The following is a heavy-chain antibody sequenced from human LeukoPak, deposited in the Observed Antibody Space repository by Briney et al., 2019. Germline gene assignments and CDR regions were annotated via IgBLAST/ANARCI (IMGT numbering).Heavy chain of an antibody. V-gene: IGHV1-2*02. CDR1: GYTFTGYF. CDR2: ISSNNGGT. Sequence: ASVKVSCKASGYTFTGYFIHWVRQAPGQGLEWMGWISSNNGGTNYAQKFQGRVTMTRDTSISTTYMELSSLRFDDTAVYYCARVEHTVAGLLFHLFDYWGQGTLVAVSS. J-gene: IGHJ4*02. D-gene: IGHD1/OR15-1a*01. CDR3: ARVEHTVAGLLFHLFDY.